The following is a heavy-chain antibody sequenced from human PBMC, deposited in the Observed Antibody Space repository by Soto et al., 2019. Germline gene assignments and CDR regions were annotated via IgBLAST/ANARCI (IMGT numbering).Heavy chain of an antibody. D-gene: IGHD2-2*01. J-gene: IGHJ3*01. Sequence: QVHLEQSGAEVKKPGSSVKVSCKAAGGTFSTYTLIWVRQAPGQGLEWMGRIIPMLTVTNSAQKFQGRVTLTADKFTSTAFMELTSLTSDETAVYYCSLGSWSAETFDVWGQGTMVTVSS. V-gene: IGHV1-69*02. CDR3: SLGSWSAETFDV. CDR1: GGTFSTYT. CDR2: IIPMLTVT.